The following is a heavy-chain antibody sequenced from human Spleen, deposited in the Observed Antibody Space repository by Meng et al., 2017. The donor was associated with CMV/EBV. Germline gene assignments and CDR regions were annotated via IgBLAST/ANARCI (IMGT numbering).Heavy chain of an antibody. D-gene: IGHD2-2*01. V-gene: IGHV1-18*01. J-gene: IGHJ6*02. CDR1: GYTFNSYG. CDR2: ISAYNGDT. CDR3: ARDPRSRGHYGMDV. Sequence: ASVKVSCKASGYTFNSYGISWVRQVPGQGLEWMGWISAYNGDTNYAQNFQGRVTITTDESTNTAYMELSSLRSEDTAVYYCARDPRSRGHYGMDVWGQGTTVTVSS.